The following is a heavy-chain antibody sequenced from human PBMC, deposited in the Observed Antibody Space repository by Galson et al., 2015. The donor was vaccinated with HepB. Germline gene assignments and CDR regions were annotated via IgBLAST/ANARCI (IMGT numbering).Heavy chain of an antibody. CDR1: GFTFSSYS. J-gene: IGHJ6*02. CDR2: ISSSSSYI. V-gene: IGHV3-21*01. D-gene: IGHD1-14*01. CDR3: ARDPEQLGYYYYGMDV. Sequence: SLRLSCAASGFTFSSYSMNWVRQAPGKGLEWVSSISSSSSYIYYADSVKGRFTISRDNAKNSLYLQMNSLRAEDTAVYYCARDPEQLGYYYYGMDVWGQGTTVTVSS.